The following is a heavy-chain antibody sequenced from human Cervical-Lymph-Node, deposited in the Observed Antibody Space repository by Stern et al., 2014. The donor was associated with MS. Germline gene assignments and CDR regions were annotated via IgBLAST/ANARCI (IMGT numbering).Heavy chain of an antibody. CDR2: ISSSGSTM. Sequence: EVQLVESGGGLVQPGGSLRVSCVASGLTLSNYGMNWVRQAPGKGLEWVSYISSSGSTMYYAGSVKGRFTVSRDNVKNLLYLQMNNVRDEDTAVYYCARDYISVNYGSFYYAMDVWGQGTTVTVSS. V-gene: IGHV3-48*02. CDR3: ARDYISVNYGSFYYAMDV. CDR1: GLTLSNYG. J-gene: IGHJ6*02. D-gene: IGHD4/OR15-4a*01.